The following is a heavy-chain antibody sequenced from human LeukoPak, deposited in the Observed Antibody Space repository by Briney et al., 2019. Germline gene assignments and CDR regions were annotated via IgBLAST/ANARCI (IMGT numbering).Heavy chain of an antibody. CDR3: ARDETYYDFWSGTGGFGY. V-gene: IGHV3-20*04. D-gene: IGHD3-3*01. Sequence: GGSLRLSCAASGFTFDDYGMSWVRQAPGKGLEWVSGINWNGGSTGYADSVKGRFTISRDNAKNTLYLQMNSLRAEDTAVYYCARDETYYDFWSGTGGFGYWGQGTLVTVSS. CDR2: INWNGGST. J-gene: IGHJ4*02. CDR1: GFTFDDYG.